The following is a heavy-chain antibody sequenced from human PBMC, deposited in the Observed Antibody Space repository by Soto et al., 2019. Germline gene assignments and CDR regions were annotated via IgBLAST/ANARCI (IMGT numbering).Heavy chain of an antibody. CDR2: ISSSGSTI. CDR1: GFTFSSYE. Sequence: LRLSCAASGFTFSSYEMNWVRQAPGKGLEWVSYISSSGSTIYYADSVQGRFTISRDNAKNSLYLQMNSLRAEDTAVYYCARDFQTNCGGDCYKWGQGTLVTVSS. J-gene: IGHJ4*02. V-gene: IGHV3-48*03. CDR3: ARDFQTNCGGDCYK. D-gene: IGHD2-21*02.